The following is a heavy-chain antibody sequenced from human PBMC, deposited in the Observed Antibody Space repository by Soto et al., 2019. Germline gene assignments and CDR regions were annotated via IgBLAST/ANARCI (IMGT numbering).Heavy chain of an antibody. CDR3: ARGRLGWLRGYYYYYGMDV. Sequence: SETLSLTCTVSGGSISSGGYYWSWIRQHPGKGLEWIGYIYYSGSTYYNPSLTSRVTISVDTSKKQFSLKLSSVTAADTAVYYCARGRLGWLRGYYYYYGMDVWGQGTTVTVSS. J-gene: IGHJ6*02. CDR1: GGSISSGGYY. D-gene: IGHD2-21*01. CDR2: IYYSGST. V-gene: IGHV4-31*03.